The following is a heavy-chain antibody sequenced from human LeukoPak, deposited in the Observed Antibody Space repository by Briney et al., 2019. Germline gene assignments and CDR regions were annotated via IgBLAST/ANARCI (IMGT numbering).Heavy chain of an antibody. CDR3: ARDLRD. V-gene: IGHV3-74*01. J-gene: IGHJ4*02. CDR2: LNTDGSST. CDR1: AFTFSSSW. Sequence: GGSLRLSCAASAFTFSSSWMHWVRQAPGKGLVWVSRLNTDGSSTSYTDSVKGRFTISRDNAKNTLYLQMNSLRAEDPAVYYCARDLRDWGQGALVTVSS.